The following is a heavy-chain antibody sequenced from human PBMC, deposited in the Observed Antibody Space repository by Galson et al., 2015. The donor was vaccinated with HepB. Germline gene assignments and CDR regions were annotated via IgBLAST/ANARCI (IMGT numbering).Heavy chain of an antibody. CDR3: ARVTSPQNFGRSRYSFYYSGIDV. CDR1: GYTFTNYA. D-gene: IGHD3-3*01. J-gene: IGHJ6*02. CDR2: INTNTGEP. Sequence: SVKVSCKASGYTFTNYAINWVRQAPGQGLEWMGWINTNTGEPTYAQAFTGRFVFSLDTSVTTAHLQISSLKPEDTAVYYCARVTSPQNFGRSRYSFYYSGIDVWGQGTTVTVPS. V-gene: IGHV7-4-1*02.